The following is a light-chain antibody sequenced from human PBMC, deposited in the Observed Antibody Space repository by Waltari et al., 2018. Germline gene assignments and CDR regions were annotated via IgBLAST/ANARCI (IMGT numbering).Light chain of an antibody. CDR1: QSISRW. CDR3: QHYNSFSALFT. Sequence: DIQMTQSPSTVSASVGDRVTITCRASQSISRWLAWYQQKPGKAPKILIHKASSLQSGVPSRFSGSGSGTEFTLNITSLQPDDFATYYCQHYNSFSALFTFGPGTQVDIK. V-gene: IGKV1-5*03. CDR2: KAS. J-gene: IGKJ3*01.